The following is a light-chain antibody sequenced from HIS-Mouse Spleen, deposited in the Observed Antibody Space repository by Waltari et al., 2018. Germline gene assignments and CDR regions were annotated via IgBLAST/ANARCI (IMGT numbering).Light chain of an antibody. CDR3: QVWDSSSDRV. Sequence: SYVLTQPPSVSVAPGQTARITCGGNNIGSKSVHWDQQKPGQAPVLVVYDDSDRPSGLPERFSGSNSGNTATLTISRVEAGDEADYYCQVWDSSSDRVFGTGTKVTVL. CDR1: NIGSKS. CDR2: DDS. J-gene: IGLJ1*01. V-gene: IGLV3-21*02.